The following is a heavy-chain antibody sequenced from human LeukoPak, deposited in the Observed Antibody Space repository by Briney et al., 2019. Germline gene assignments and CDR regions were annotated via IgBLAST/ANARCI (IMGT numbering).Heavy chain of an antibody. CDR1: GYSISSGYY. CDR2: IYHSGST. CDR3: ARVRCSGDSCYHRGYFDY. D-gene: IGHD2-15*01. Sequence: PSETLSLTCTVSGYSISSGYYWGWIRQPPGKGLEWIGSIYHSGSTYYNPSLKSRVTISVDTSKNQFSLKLSSVTAADTAVYYCARVRCSGDSCYHRGYFDYWGQGTLVTVSS. V-gene: IGHV4-38-2*02. J-gene: IGHJ4*02.